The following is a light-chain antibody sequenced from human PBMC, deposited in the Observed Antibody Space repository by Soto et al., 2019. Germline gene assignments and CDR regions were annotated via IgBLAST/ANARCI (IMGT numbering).Light chain of an antibody. V-gene: IGLV2-11*01. CDR3: CSYAGSHTFYV. J-gene: IGLJ1*01. CDR2: DVT. Sequence: QSALTQPRSVSGSPGQSVTISCTGTSSDVGGYDFVSWYQQHPGKAPKLTIYDVTRRPSWVPDRFSGAKSGNSASLTISGLRAEDEADYYCCSYAGSHTFYVFGSGTKLTVL. CDR1: SSDVGGYDF.